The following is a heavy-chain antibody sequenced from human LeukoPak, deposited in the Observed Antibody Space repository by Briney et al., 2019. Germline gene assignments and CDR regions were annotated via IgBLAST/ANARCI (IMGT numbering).Heavy chain of an antibody. D-gene: IGHD3-10*01. V-gene: IGHV1-2*02. Sequence: GASVKVSCKASGYTFTGYYMHWVRQAPGQGLEWMGWINPNSGGTNYAQKFQGRVTMTRDTSISTAYMELSRLRSDDTAVYYCARSLYGSGSYYGYWGQGTLVTVSS. J-gene: IGHJ4*02. CDR1: GYTFTGYY. CDR2: INPNSGGT. CDR3: ARSLYGSGSYYGY.